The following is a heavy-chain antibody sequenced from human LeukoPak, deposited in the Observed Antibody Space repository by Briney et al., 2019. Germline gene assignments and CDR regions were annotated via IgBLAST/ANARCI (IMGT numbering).Heavy chain of an antibody. V-gene: IGHV4-34*01. Sequence: SETLSLTCAVYGGSFSGYYWSWIRQPPGKGLEWIGEINHSGSTDYNPSLKSRVTISVDTSKNQFSLKLSSVTAADTAVYYCARRGRGAGDYWGQGTLVTVSS. CDR2: INHSGST. CDR1: GGSFSGYY. CDR3: ARRGRGAGDY. D-gene: IGHD3-10*01. J-gene: IGHJ4*02.